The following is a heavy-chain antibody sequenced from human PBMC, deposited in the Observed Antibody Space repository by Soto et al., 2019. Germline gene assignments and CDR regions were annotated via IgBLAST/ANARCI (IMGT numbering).Heavy chain of an antibody. CDR1: GDYITSPSSS. D-gene: IGHD7-27*01. J-gene: IGHJ4*03. CDR2: IYQNGNT. Sequence: SETLSLTWIVSGDYITSPSSSWTWFRQPPRKSLEWIRYIYQNGNTYYNPSVKGRVTISVDRTKNQISLGLHSVTAADTALSYCVTRKWGAVFDVWGTGTLVTVSS. CDR3: VTRKWGAVFDV. V-gene: IGHV4-30-2*01.